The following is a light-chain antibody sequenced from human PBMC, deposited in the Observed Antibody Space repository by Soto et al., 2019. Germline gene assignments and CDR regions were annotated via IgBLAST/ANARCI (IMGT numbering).Light chain of an antibody. J-gene: IGKJ2*01. CDR3: QQRNIWPPGT. CDR2: GAS. Sequence: EIVLTQSPATLSLSPGERATLSCRASQNIYNYLAWYQHKPGQAPRLLIYGASNRATDIPARFSGSGSATDFTLTISSLEPEDFAVYYCQQRNIWPPGTFGQGTKLEIK. V-gene: IGKV3-11*01. CDR1: QNIYNY.